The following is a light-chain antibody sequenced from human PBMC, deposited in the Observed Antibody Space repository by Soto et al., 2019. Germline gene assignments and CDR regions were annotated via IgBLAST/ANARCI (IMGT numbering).Light chain of an antibody. J-gene: IGKJ2*01. CDR2: DAS. CDR3: QQYYHPPYT. Sequence: DIQLTQSPSSLSATVGARVTITCQASQDIRKYLNWYQQKPGKAPKLLIYDASNRETGVPSRFSGSGSVTDFSISVDSLQPEDIATYYCQQYYHPPYTFGQGTTLEIK. CDR1: QDIRKY. V-gene: IGKV1-33*01.